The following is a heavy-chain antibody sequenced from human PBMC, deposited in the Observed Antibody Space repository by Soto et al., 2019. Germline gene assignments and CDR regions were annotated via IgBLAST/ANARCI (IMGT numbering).Heavy chain of an antibody. V-gene: IGHV4-31*03. J-gene: IGHJ4*02. Sequence: SETLSLTCTVSGGSISSGGYYWSWIRQHPGKGLEWIGYIYYSGSTYYNPSLKSRVTISVDTSKNQFSLKLSSVTAADTAVYYCARARPSLLMVYAIPSHIDYWCPGPLGSV. D-gene: IGHD2-8*01. CDR2: IYYSGST. CDR3: ARARPSLLMVYAIPSHIDY. CDR1: GGSISSGGYY.